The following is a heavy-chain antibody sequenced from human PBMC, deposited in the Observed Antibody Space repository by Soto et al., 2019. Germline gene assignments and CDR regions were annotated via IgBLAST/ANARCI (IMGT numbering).Heavy chain of an antibody. CDR1: GFTFSSYA. V-gene: IGHV3-23*01. CDR2: ISGSGGST. CDR3: AKVSPARSIWGSWRQGGDAFDI. J-gene: IGHJ3*02. Sequence: EVQLLESGGGLVQPGGSLRLSCAASGFTFSSYAMSWVRQAPGKGLEWVSAISGSGGSTYYADSVKGRFTISRDNSKNTLYLQMNSMRAEESAVYYCAKVSPARSIWGSWRQGGDAFDIWGQGTMVTVSS. D-gene: IGHD3-16*01.